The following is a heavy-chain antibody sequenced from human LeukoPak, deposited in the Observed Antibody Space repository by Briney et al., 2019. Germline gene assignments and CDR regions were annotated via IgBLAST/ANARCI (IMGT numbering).Heavy chain of an antibody. CDR1: GFTFDDYA. J-gene: IGHJ6*02. CDR2: ISWKSGSI. D-gene: IGHD3-22*01. CDR3: AKDIHPMIVVVITGGYYYGMDV. V-gene: IGHV3-9*01. Sequence: GRSLRLSCAASGFTFDDYAMHWVRQAPGKGLEWVSGISWKSGSIGYADSVKGRFTISRDNAKNSLYLQMNSLRAEDTALYYCAKDIHPMIVVVITGGYYYGMDVWGQGTTVTVSS.